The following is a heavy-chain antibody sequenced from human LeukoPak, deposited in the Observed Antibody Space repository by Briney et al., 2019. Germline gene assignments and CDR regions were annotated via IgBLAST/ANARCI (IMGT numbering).Heavy chain of an antibody. CDR1: GFTCSSYG. CDR2: IRYDGSNK. V-gene: IGHV3-30*02. Sequence: QAGGSLRLSCAASGFTCSSYGMHWVRQAPGKGLEWVAFIRYDGSNKYYADSVKGRFTISRDNSKNTLYLQMNSLRAEDTTVYYCAKPPSGVGNFDYWGQGTLVTVSS. J-gene: IGHJ4*02. CDR3: AKPPSGVGNFDY.